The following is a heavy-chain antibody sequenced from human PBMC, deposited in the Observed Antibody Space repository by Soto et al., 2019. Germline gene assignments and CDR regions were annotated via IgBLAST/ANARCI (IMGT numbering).Heavy chain of an antibody. D-gene: IGHD6-13*01. CDR1: GGSISSSSYY. CDR3: ARQTGYSSSWYPPTYYLDY. V-gene: IGHV4-39*01. CDR2: IYYSGST. Sequence: SETLSLTCTVSGGSISSSSYYWGWIRQPPGKGLEWIGSIYYSGSTYYYPSLKSRVTISVDTSKNQFSLKLSSVSVADTALYYCARQTGYSSSWYPPTYYLDYWGQGTLVTVSS. J-gene: IGHJ4*02.